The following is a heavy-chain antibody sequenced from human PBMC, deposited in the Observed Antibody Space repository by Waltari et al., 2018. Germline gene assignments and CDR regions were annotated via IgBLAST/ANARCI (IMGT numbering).Heavy chain of an antibody. V-gene: IGHV1-2*06. CDR1: GYTFTGYY. Sequence: QVQLVQSGAEVKKPGASVKDPCQASGYTFTGYYMHWVRQAAGQGLEWMGRINPNSGGTNYAQKFQGMVTMTRDTSISTAYMELSRLRSDDTAVYYCARVKNWDVWGQGTTVTVSS. CDR3: ARVKNWDV. J-gene: IGHJ6*02. CDR2: INPNSGGT.